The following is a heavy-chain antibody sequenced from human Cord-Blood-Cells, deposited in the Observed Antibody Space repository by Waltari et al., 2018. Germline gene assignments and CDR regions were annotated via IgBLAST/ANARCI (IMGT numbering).Heavy chain of an antibody. CDR1: GYTFTSYA. CDR3: ARGGYSSSWYVNFDY. D-gene: IGHD6-13*01. V-gene: IGHV1-3*01. J-gene: IGHJ4*02. Sequence: VQLVQAGAAVKKPGASVKVSCKASGYTFTSYAMHWVRQAPGQRLEWMGWINAGNGNTKYSQKFQGRVTITRDTSASTSYMELSSMRSEDTAVYYCARGGYSSSWYVNFDYWGQGTLVTVSS. CDR2: INAGNGNT.